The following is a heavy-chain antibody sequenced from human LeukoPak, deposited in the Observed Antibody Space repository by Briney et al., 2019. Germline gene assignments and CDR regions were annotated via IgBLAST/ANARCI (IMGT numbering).Heavy chain of an antibody. Sequence: PSETLSLTCTVSGGSISSYYWSWIRQPPGKGLEWIGYIYYSGSTNYNPSLKSRVTISVDTSKNQFSLKLSSVTAADTAVYYCARHPAAGLGNFDYWGQGTLVTVPS. V-gene: IGHV4-59*08. CDR2: IYYSGST. D-gene: IGHD3-16*01. J-gene: IGHJ4*02. CDR3: ARHPAAGLGNFDY. CDR1: GGSISSYY.